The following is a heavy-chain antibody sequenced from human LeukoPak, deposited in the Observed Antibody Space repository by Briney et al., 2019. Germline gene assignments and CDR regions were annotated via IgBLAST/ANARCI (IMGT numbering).Heavy chain of an antibody. CDR1: GFTFSSYE. J-gene: IGHJ3*02. D-gene: IGHD3-10*01. CDR3: ARVSGWFGELLYRHYAFDI. V-gene: IGHV3-48*03. CDR2: ISSSGSTI. Sequence: PGGSLRLSCAASGFTFSSYEMNWVRQAPGKGLEWVSYISSSGSTIYYADSVKGRFTISRDNAKNSLYLQMNSLRAEDTAVYYCARVSGWFGELLYRHYAFDIWGQGTMVTVSS.